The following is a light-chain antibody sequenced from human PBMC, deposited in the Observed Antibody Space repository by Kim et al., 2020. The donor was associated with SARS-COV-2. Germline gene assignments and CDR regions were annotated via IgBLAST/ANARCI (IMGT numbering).Light chain of an antibody. Sequence: EIVSTQSPGTLSLSPGERATLSCRASQSVSSSYLAWYQQKPGQAPRLLIYGASYRATGIPDRFSGSGSGTDFTLTISRLEPEDFAVYYCQQYGSSPPWTFGQGTKVDIK. CDR1: QSVSSSY. CDR3: QQYGSSPPWT. CDR2: GAS. J-gene: IGKJ1*01. V-gene: IGKV3-20*01.